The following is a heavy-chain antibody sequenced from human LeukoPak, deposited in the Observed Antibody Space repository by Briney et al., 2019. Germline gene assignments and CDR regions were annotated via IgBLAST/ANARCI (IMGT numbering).Heavy chain of an antibody. D-gene: IGHD1-26*01. V-gene: IGHV3-33*01. CDR2: IWYDGSNK. J-gene: IGHJ4*02. CDR1: GFTFRSYG. CDR3: ARDPSGSYAGTFDY. Sequence: GRSLRLSCAASGFTFRSYGMHWVRQAPGKGLEWVAVIWYDGSNKYYADSVKGRFTISRDNSQNTLYLQMNSLTAEDTAVYYCARDPSGSYAGTFDYWGEGTLVTVSS.